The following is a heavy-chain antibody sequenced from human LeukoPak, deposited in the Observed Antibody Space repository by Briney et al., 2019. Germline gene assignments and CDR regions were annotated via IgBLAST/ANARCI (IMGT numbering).Heavy chain of an antibody. CDR2: INNNGGRT. J-gene: IGHJ3*02. D-gene: IGHD3-16*01. V-gene: IGHV3-64D*06. CDR1: GFTFSLYA. CDR3: VKTMMTFGGVIRTDAFDI. Sequence: GGSLRLSCSASGFTFSLYATHWVRQAPGKGLEYVSGINNNGGRTYYSDSVKAGFTISRDNSKNTLFLQMTSLRAEDTAVYYCVKTMMTFGGVIRTDAFDIWGQGTMVTVSS.